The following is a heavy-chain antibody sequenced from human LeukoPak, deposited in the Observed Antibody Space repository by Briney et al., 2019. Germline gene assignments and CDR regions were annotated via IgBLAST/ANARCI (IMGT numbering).Heavy chain of an antibody. CDR1: GFTFSSYA. CDR2: ISGSGGST. Sequence: GGSLRLSCAASGFTFSSYAMSWVRQAPGKGLEWVSAISGSGGSTYYADSVKGRFTISRDNSKNTLYLQMNSLRAEDTAVYYCVISRVVTRPLFTRWGQGTLVTVSS. J-gene: IGHJ4*02. V-gene: IGHV3-23*01. D-gene: IGHD3-22*01. CDR3: VISRVVTRPLFTR.